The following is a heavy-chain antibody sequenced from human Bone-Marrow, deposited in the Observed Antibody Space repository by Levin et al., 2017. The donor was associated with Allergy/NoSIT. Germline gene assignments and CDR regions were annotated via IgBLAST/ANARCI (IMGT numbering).Heavy chain of an antibody. CDR1: GFTFSSYA. D-gene: IGHD3-16*02. CDR2: ISGSGGST. CDR3: AKRSIVGTYYYYGMDV. Sequence: GESLKISCAASGFTFSSYAMSWVRQAPGKGLEWVSAISGSGGSTYYADSVKGRFTISRDNSKNTLYLQMNSLRAEDTAVYYCAKRSIVGTYYYYGMDVWGQGTTVTVSS. J-gene: IGHJ6*02. V-gene: IGHV3-23*01.